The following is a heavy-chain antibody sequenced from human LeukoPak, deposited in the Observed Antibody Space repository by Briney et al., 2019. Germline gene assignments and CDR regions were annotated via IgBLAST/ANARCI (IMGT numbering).Heavy chain of an antibody. CDR2: NYYSGSN. CDR1: GGSISSGDYY. CDR3: ARDGYCSGGSCYYFDY. V-gene: IGHV4-30-4*01. D-gene: IGHD2-15*01. J-gene: IGHJ4*02. Sequence: SQTLSLTRTVSGGSISSGDYYWSWIRQPPGKGLEWIGYNYYSGSNYYNPSLKSRVTISVDTSKNQFSLKLSSVTAADTAVYYCARDGYCSGGSCYYFDYWGQGTLVTVSS.